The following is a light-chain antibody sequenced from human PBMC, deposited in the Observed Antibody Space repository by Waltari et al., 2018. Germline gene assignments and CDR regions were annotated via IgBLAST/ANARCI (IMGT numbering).Light chain of an antibody. Sequence: QSIVTQSPSVSGTPGQTVTIPCSASGSKIGRNDLHWYQQLPGTAPKLHIDPINVRPSGVPDRFSGSKSGTSASLTISGLQSEDEADYYCAAWFDSLNGWVFGGGTKVTVL. J-gene: IGLJ3*02. CDR2: PIN. V-gene: IGLV1-44*01. CDR1: GSKIGRND. CDR3: AAWFDSLNGWV.